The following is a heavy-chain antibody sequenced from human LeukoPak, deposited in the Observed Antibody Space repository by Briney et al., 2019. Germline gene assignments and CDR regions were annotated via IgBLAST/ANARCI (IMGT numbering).Heavy chain of an antibody. CDR3: ARDQTLVAIGASGY. D-gene: IGHD2/OR15-2a*01. J-gene: IGHJ4*02. CDR1: GFKFSGYW. Sequence: GGSRRLSCAASGFKFSGYWMTWVRHTPGKGLEWVANIKQDGDDKYYADSVRGRFTISRDNVRNSLYLQMNSLRVEDTGIYYCARDQTLVAIGASGYWGQGTLVTVSS. V-gene: IGHV3-7*01. CDR2: IKQDGDDK.